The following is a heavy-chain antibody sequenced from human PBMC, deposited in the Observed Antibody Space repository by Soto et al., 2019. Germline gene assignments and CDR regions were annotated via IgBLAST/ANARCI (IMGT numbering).Heavy chain of an antibody. V-gene: IGHV1-18*01. J-gene: IGHJ4*02. CDR1: GYTFTSYG. Sequence: GASVKVSCKASGYTFTSYGISWVRQAPGQGLEWMGWISAYNGNTNYAQKLQGRVTMTTDTSTSTAYMELRSLRSDDTAVYYCARASGPQYYDFWSGYHTAYYFGYWGQGTLVTVSS. CDR2: ISAYNGNT. D-gene: IGHD3-3*01. CDR3: ARASGPQYYDFWSGYHTAYYFGY.